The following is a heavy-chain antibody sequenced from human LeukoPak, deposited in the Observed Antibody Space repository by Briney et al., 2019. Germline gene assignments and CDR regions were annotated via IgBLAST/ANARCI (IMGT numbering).Heavy chain of an antibody. J-gene: IGHJ4*02. CDR1: GFTFTTYW. V-gene: IGHV3-7*01. CDR2: IKQDGSDK. CDR3: ARSDITMIVE. Sequence: GGSLRLSCAASGFTFTTYWMTWVRQAPGKGLEWVANIKQDGSDKYYVDSVKGRFTISRDNAKNSLYLQMNSLRAEDTAVYYCARSDITMIVEWGQGTLVTVSS. D-gene: IGHD3-22*01.